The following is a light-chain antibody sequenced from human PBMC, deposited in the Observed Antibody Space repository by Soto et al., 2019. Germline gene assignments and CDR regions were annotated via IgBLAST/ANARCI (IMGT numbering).Light chain of an antibody. CDR3: QQYVISQT. CDR1: QSVSSSY. CDR2: GAS. V-gene: IGKV3-20*01. J-gene: IGKJ1*01. Sequence: EIVLTQSPGTLSLSPGERATLSCRASQSVSSSYLAWYQQKPGQAPRLLIYGASGRATGIPDRFSGSGSGTDFTLTISRLDPEDFAVYYCQQYVISQTFGQGTKVEIK.